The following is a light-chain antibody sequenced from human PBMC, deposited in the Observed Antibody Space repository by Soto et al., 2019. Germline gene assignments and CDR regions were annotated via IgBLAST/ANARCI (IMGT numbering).Light chain of an antibody. V-gene: IGKV3-20*01. CDR1: QSVSSSY. J-gene: IGKJ1*01. Sequence: EIGLAKSREPASLSPGASATLSCRASQSVSSSYLAWYQQKPGQAPRLLIYGASSRATGIPDRFSGSGSGTDFTLTISRLEPEDFTMYYFQHYGSANRGKFGQGTKVEIK. CDR2: GAS. CDR3: QHYGSANRGK.